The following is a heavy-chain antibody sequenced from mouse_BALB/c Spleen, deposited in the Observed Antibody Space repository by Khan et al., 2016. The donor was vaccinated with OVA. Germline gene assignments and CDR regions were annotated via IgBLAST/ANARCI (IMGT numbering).Heavy chain of an antibody. J-gene: IGHJ2*01. CDR1: GYSITSGYA. CDR2: ISYSGVT. Sequence: VQLQESGPGLVKPSPSLSFTCTATGYSITSGYAWNWIRQFPGNILEWMGYISYSGVTSYTPSLQSRTSIPPDTSKNLSFLQFNAVPLEDTATYYGARGDYYWYYFNEWGQGTTLTVSS. V-gene: IGHV3-2*02. CDR3: ARGDYYWYYFNE. D-gene: IGHD1-1*01.